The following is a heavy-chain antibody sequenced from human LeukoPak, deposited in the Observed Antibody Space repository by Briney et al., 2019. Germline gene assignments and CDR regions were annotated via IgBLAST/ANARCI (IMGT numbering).Heavy chain of an antibody. V-gene: IGHV3-48*03. CDR3: ARGRRDLDY. Sequence: GGSLRLSCAASGFTFSSYEMNWVRQAPGKGLEWVSYITSGSTIYYADSVKGRFTISRDNAKSSLYLQMNGLRAEDTAVHYCARGRRDLDYWGQGTLVTVSS. CDR1: GFTFSSYE. CDR2: ITSGSTI. D-gene: IGHD5-24*01. J-gene: IGHJ4*02.